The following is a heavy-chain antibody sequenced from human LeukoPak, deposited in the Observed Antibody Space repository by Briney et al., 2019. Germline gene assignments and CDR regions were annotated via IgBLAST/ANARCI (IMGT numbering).Heavy chain of an antibody. J-gene: IGHJ3*02. D-gene: IGHD2-8*01. CDR2: IKQDGSEK. V-gene: IGHV3-7*01. CDR1: GFTFSSYW. Sequence: GGSLRLSCAASGFTFSSYWMSWVRQAPGKGLEWVANIKQDGSEKYYVDSVKGRFTISRDNAKNSLYLQMNSLRAEDTAVYYCARGDRPREIPPLIRKKNAFDIWGQGTMVTVSS. CDR3: ARGDRPREIPPLIRKKNAFDI.